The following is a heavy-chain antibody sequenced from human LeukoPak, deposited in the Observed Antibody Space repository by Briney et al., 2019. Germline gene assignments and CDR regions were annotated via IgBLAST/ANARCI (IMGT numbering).Heavy chain of an antibody. J-gene: IGHJ4*02. V-gene: IGHV1-69*13. CDR3: ARTPVAGNFDFDY. CDR2: IIPIFGTA. CDR1: GGTFSSYA. Sequence: ASVKVSCKASGGTFSSYAISWVRQAPGQGLEWMGGIIPIFGTANYAQKFQGRVTITADESTSTAYMELSSLRSEDTAVYFCARTPVAGNFDFDYWGQGTLVTVSS. D-gene: IGHD6-19*01.